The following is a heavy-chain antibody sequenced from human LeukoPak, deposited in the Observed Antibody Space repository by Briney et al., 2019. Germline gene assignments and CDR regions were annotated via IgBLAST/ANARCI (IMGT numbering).Heavy chain of an antibody. CDR2: MNPNSGNT. Sequence: ASVKVSCKASGYTFTSYDINWVRQATRQGLEWMGWMNPNSGNTGYAQKFQGRVTMTRNTSISTAYMELSSLRSEDTAVYYCARTSYDFWSGYPHYYYYYMDVWGKGTTVTVSS. J-gene: IGHJ6*03. V-gene: IGHV1-8*01. CDR3: ARTSYDFWSGYPHYYYYYMDV. CDR1: GYTFTSYD. D-gene: IGHD3-3*01.